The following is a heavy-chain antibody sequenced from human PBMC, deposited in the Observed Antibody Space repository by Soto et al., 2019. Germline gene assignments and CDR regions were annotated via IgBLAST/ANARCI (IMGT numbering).Heavy chain of an antibody. D-gene: IGHD6-13*01. CDR1: GFSFNSYG. J-gene: IGHJ4*02. V-gene: IGHV3-30*18. Sequence: QVQLVESGGGVVQPGRSLRLSCAASGFSFNSYGMHWVRQAPGKGLEWVAVISYDGSNKYYADSVKGRFTISRDNSKNTLYLQMNSLRAEDTAVYYCAKGLIAAAGTPSYFDYWGQGTLVTVSS. CDR2: ISYDGSNK. CDR3: AKGLIAAAGTPSYFDY.